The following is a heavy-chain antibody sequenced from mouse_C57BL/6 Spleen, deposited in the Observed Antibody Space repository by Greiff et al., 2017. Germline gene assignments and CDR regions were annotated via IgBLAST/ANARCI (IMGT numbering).Heavy chain of an antibody. CDR1: GYTFTSYW. Sequence: QVQLKQPGAELVRPGSSVKLSCKASGYTFTSYWMHWVKQRPIQGLEWIGNIDPSDSETHYNQKFKDKATLTVDKSSSTAYLQLSSLTSEDSAVYYCARDGENLDSSGYWGQGTTLTVSS. CDR2: IDPSDSET. D-gene: IGHD3-2*02. J-gene: IGHJ2*01. V-gene: IGHV1-52*01. CDR3: ARDGENLDSSGY.